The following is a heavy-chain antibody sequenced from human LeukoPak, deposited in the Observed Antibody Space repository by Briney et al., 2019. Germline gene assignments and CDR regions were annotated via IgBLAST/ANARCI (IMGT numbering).Heavy chain of an antibody. CDR3: ARTMYSSSPVGV. CDR1: GGSFSGHY. V-gene: IGHV4-34*01. D-gene: IGHD6-6*01. J-gene: IGHJ6*04. Sequence: SETLSLTCAVYGGSFSGHYWSWIRQPPGKGLEWIGEINHSGSTNYNPSLKSRVTISVDTSKNQFSLKLSSVTAADTAVYYCARTMYSSSPVGVWGKGTTVTVSS. CDR2: INHSGST.